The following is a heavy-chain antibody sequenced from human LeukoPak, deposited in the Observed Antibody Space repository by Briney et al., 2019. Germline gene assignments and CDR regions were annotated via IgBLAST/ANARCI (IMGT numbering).Heavy chain of an antibody. Sequence: PSETLSLTCTVSGASISSYYWSWIRQPAGKGLEWIGRIYTSGSTNYNPSLKSRVTMSVDTSKNQFSLKLSSVTAADTAVYYCARAAYVWGSYRYLYFDYWGQGTLVTVSS. CDR2: IYTSGST. J-gene: IGHJ4*02. D-gene: IGHD3-16*02. CDR1: GASISSYY. V-gene: IGHV4-4*07. CDR3: ARAAYVWGSYRYLYFDY.